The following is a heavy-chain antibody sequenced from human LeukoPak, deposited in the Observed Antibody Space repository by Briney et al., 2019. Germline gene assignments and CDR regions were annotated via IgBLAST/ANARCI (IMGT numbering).Heavy chain of an antibody. CDR2: INPNSGGT. D-gene: IGHD6-13*01. Sequence: ASVKVSCKASGYIFTDYYMHWVRQAPGQGLEWMGWINPNSGGTNYAQKFQGRVTMTRDTSISTAYMELSRLRSDDTAVYYCARSFSSSWYNDLNWFDPWGQGTLVTVSS. J-gene: IGHJ5*02. V-gene: IGHV1-2*02. CDR1: GYIFTDYY. CDR3: ARSFSSSWYNDLNWFDP.